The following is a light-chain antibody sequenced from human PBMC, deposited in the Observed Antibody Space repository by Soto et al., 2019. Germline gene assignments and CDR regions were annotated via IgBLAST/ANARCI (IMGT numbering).Light chain of an antibody. CDR3: QQRYNWLT. V-gene: IGKV3D-20*02. CDR1: QSVSSSF. Sequence: EIVLTQSPGTLYLSPGERATLSCRASQSVSSSFLAWYQQKPGQAPRLLIFDTSNRATGIPARFSGSGSGTDFTLTISSLESDDSGIYYCQQRYNWLTFGGGTKVDIK. CDR2: DTS. J-gene: IGKJ4*01.